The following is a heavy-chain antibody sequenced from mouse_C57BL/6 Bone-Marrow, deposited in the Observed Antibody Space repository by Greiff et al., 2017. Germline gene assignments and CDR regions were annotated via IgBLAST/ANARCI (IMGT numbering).Heavy chain of an antibody. Sequence: EVQLQQSGAELVRPGASVKLSCTASGFNIKDDYMHWVKQRPEQGLEWIGWIDPENGDTEYASKFQGKATITADTSSNTAYLQLSSLTSEDTAVYYCTTWNLLLRYLDYWGQGTILTVSS. V-gene: IGHV14-4*01. CDR1: GFNIKDDY. J-gene: IGHJ2*01. CDR3: TTWNLLLRYLDY. D-gene: IGHD1-1*01. CDR2: IDPENGDT.